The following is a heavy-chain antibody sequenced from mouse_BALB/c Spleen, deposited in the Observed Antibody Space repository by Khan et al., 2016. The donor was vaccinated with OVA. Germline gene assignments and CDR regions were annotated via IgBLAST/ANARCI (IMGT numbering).Heavy chain of an antibody. V-gene: IGHV1-54*03. CDR3: ARGGNSWFAY. D-gene: IGHD2-1*01. Sequence: IQLVQSGAELVRPGTSVKVSCKASGYAFTNYLIEWVKQRPGQGLEWIGVINPGSGGTNYNEKFKGKATLTADKSSSTAYMQLSSLTSDDSAVYFCARGGNSWFAYWGQGTLVTVSA. CDR2: INPGSGGT. J-gene: IGHJ3*01. CDR1: GYAFTNYL.